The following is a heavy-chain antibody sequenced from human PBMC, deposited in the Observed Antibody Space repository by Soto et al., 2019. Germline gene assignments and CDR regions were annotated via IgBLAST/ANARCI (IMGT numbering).Heavy chain of an antibody. CDR3: AGWNYDY. J-gene: IGHJ4*01. CDR1: GVTVRSYG. CDR2: ISQSAGGNT. D-gene: IGHD1-7*01. V-gene: IGHV3-23*01. Sequence: PGGSLRLSCAASGVTVRSYGMMWARQAPGKGLEWVSAISQSAGGNTYYADSVKGRFTISRDDSKNTLYLQMDSLRPEDTAQYYCAGWNYDYWGHGTQVTVSS.